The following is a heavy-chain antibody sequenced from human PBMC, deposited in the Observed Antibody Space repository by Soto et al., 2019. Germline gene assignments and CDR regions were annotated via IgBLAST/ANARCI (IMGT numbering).Heavy chain of an antibody. CDR3: ARGVQLWSHYFDY. CDR2: IYYSGST. V-gene: IGHV4-59*01. CDR1: GGSISSYY. D-gene: IGHD5-18*01. Sequence: XGTLSLTCTVSGGSISSYYWSWIRQPPGKGLEWIGYIYYSGSTNYNPSLKSRVTISVDTSKNQFSLKLSSVTAADTAVYYCARGVQLWSHYFDYWGQGTLVTVSS. J-gene: IGHJ4*02.